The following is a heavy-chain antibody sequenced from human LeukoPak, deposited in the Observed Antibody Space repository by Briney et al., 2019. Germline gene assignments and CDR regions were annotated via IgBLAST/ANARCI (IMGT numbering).Heavy chain of an antibody. V-gene: IGHV3-64*01. Sequence: GGSLRLSCAASGFTFSSYAMHWVRQAPGKGLEYASAISSNGGSTYYANSVKGRFTISSDNSKNTLYLQMGSLRAEDMAVYYCAREAQFDYWGQGTLVTVSS. CDR2: ISSNGGST. J-gene: IGHJ4*02. CDR1: GFTFSSYA. CDR3: AREAQFDY.